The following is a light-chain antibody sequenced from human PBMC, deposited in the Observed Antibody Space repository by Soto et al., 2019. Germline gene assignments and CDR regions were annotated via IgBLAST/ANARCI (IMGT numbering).Light chain of an antibody. Sequence: EIMRKQSPATLSVSPGGRATLSCRASQSISDTLAWYQQKPGQAPRLLIYGASTRATGFPARFSGSGSGTDFTLTISSLQSEDFAVYCCQQYNNLPWTFGQGTKVDIK. CDR1: QSISDT. CDR2: GAS. V-gene: IGKV3-15*01. J-gene: IGKJ1*01. CDR3: QQYNNLPWT.